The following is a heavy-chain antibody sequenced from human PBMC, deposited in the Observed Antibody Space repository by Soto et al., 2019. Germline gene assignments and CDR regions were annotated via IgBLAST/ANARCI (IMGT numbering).Heavy chain of an antibody. D-gene: IGHD6-19*01. CDR3: ARGAGYSSGWYDY. CDR2: IYSGGTT. V-gene: IGHV3-53*04. J-gene: IGHJ4*02. Sequence: EVPLVESGGGLVQPGGSLRLSCAASGFTVSSNFMSWVRQAPGKGLEWVSVIYSGGTTYYADSVKGRFTISRHNSKNTLYLQMNSLRAEDTAVYYCARGAGYSSGWYDYWGQGTLVTVSS. CDR1: GFTVSSNF.